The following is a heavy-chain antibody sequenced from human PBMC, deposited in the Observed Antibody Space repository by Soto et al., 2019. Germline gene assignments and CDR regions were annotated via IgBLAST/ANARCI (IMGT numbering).Heavy chain of an antibody. D-gene: IGHD3-10*01. CDR2: IVVGSGNT. CDR3: AAGSIRRSGSLDWFDP. J-gene: IGHJ5*02. V-gene: IGHV1-58*01. CDR1: GFTFTSSA. Sequence: SVKVSCKASGFTFTSSAVQWVRQARGQRLEWIGWIVVGSGNTNCAQKFQERVTITRDMSTSTAYMELSSLRSEDTAVYYCAAGSIRRSGSLDWFDPWGKGTLVTVS.